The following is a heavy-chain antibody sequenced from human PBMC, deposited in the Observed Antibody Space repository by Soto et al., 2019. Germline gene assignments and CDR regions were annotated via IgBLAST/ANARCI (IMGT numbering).Heavy chain of an antibody. CDR2: ISHTGST. V-gene: IGHV4-30-2*01. J-gene: IGHJ4*02. CDR1: GGSISSCGYS. Sequence: QLQLQESGSGLVKPSQTLSLTCAVSGGSISSCGYSWSWIRQPPGKGLEWIGYISHTGSTYYNPSLKSRVTRSVDRSKNQFSLKLSSVTAAATAVYYCARGGAFLGYWGQGTLVNVSS. D-gene: IGHD1-26*01. CDR3: ARGGAFLGY.